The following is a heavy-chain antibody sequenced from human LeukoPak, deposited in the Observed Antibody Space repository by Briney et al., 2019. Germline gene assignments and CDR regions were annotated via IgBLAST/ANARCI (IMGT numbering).Heavy chain of an antibody. J-gene: IGHJ5*02. D-gene: IGHD6-25*01. CDR1: GGSISSSSW. V-gene: IGHV4-4*02. CDR3: ARGRFGGYPTSNWFDP. Sequence: SGTLSLTCAVSGGSISSSSWWSWVRQPPGKGLEWIGEIYHSGSTNYNPSLKSRVTISVDKSKNQFSLKLSSVTAADTAVYYWARGRFGGYPTSNWFDPWGQGTLVTVSS. CDR2: IYHSGST.